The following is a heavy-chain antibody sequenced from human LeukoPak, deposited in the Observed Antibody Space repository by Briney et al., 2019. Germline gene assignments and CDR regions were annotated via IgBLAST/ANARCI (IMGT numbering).Heavy chain of an antibody. J-gene: IGHJ4*02. CDR1: GGSFSGYY. CDR2: INHSGST. V-gene: IGHV4-34*01. CDR3: ARVSYYGSGSYQLDY. Sequence: PSETLSLTCAVYGGSFSGYYWSWIRQPPGKGLEWIGEINHSGSTNYNPPLKSRVTISVDRSKNQFSLKLSSVTAADTAVYYCARVSYYGSGSYQLDYWGQGTLVTVSS. D-gene: IGHD3-10*01.